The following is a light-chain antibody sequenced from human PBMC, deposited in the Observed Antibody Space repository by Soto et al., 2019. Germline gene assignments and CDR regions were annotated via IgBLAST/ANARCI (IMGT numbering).Light chain of an antibody. CDR2: ENN. Sequence: QSVLTQPPSVSEAPGQRVTISCTGSSSNIGAGYEAHWYQQVPGTAPKLLIYENNNRPSGVPDRFSGSKSGTSASLAITGHQAEHEAEYYCQSYDSSLSGHVFGTGTKVTAL. J-gene: IGLJ1*01. CDR3: QSYDSSLSGHV. CDR1: SSNIGAGYE. V-gene: IGLV1-40*01.